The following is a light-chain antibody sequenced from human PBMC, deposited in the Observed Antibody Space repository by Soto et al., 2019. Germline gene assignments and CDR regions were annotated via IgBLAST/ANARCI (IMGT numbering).Light chain of an antibody. V-gene: IGKV3-20*01. CDR1: QSVSSSF. J-gene: IGKJ2*01. CDR3: QLYGSSHT. Sequence: EIVLTQSPGTLSLSPGERATLSCRASQSVSSSFLAWYQQKPGQAPGLLIYDASSRATDIPDRFSGSGSGTDFTLTISRLEPEDFAVYYCQLYGSSHTFGQGTRLEIK. CDR2: DAS.